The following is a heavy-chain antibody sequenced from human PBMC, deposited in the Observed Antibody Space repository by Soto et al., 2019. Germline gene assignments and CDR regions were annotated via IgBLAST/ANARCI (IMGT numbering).Heavy chain of an antibody. Sequence: SATLSRSYVGYGGSFSADYYSWIRQPPGKGLEWIGEINHSGSTNYNPSLKSRVTISIDTSRSQFSLKLSSVTAAATAVYYCASVSSYYYATTSFGMDVLGDAPPVTV. CDR3: ASVSSYYYATTSFGMDV. J-gene: IGHJ6*02. CDR1: GGSFSADY. CDR2: INHSGST. V-gene: IGHV4-34*01. D-gene: IGHD3-10*01.